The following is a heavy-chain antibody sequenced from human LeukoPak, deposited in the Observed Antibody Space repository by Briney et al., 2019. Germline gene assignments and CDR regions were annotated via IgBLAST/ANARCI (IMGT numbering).Heavy chain of an antibody. CDR1: GFTFSDYG. CDR3: AKVFDSSSGPFDY. J-gene: IGHJ4*02. D-gene: IGHD6-25*01. Sequence: PGGSLRLSCAASGFTFSDYGMHWVRQAPGKGLEWVAFLRYDGNYEYYADSVKGRFTTSRANSKNTLYLQMNSLRAEDTAVYFCAKVFDSSSGPFDYWGQGTLVTVSS. CDR2: LRYDGNYE. V-gene: IGHV3-30*02.